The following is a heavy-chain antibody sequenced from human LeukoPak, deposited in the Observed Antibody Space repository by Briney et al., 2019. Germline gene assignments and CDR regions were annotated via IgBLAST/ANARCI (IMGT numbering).Heavy chain of an antibody. CDR3: AKFSSGWYYFDY. CDR2: ISGDGGST. V-gene: IGHV3-43*02. Sequence: GGSLRLSCAASGFTFDDYAMHWVRQAPGKGLEWVSLISGDGGSTYYADSVKGRFTISRDNSKNTLYLQMNSLRAEDTAVYYCAKFSSGWYYFDYWGQGTLVTVSS. J-gene: IGHJ4*02. D-gene: IGHD6-19*01. CDR1: GFTFDDYA.